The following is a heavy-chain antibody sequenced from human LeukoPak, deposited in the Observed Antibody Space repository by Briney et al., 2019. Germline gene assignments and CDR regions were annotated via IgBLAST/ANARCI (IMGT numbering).Heavy chain of an antibody. D-gene: IGHD5-18*01. J-gene: IGHJ4*02. Sequence: ASVKVSCKASGYTFTGYYMHWVRQAPGQGLEWMGWINPNSGGTNYAQTFQGRVTMTRDTSISTAYMELSRLRSDDTAVYYCARSTAMVNGDLDYWGQGTLVTVSS. V-gene: IGHV1-2*02. CDR3: ARSTAMVNGDLDY. CDR1: GYTFTGYY. CDR2: INPNSGGT.